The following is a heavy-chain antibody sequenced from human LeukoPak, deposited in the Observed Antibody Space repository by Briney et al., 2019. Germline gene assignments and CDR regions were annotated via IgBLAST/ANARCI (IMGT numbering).Heavy chain of an antibody. J-gene: IGHJ4*02. CDR3: AREDYYGSGDYYFDY. V-gene: IGHV4-59*12. CDR1: GGSISSYY. CDR2: IYYSGST. D-gene: IGHD3-10*01. Sequence: SETLSLTCTVSGGSISSYYWSWIRQPPGKGLEWIGYIYYSGSTNYNPSLKSRVTISVDKSKNQFSLKLSSVTAADTAVYYCAREDYYGSGDYYFDYWGQGTLVTVSS.